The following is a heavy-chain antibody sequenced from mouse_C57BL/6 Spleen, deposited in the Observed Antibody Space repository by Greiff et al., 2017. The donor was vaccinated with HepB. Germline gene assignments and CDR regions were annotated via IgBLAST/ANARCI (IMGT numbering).Heavy chain of an antibody. CDR2: INPNNGCT. CDR3: ARGVDGSSYRAY. CDR1: GYTFTDYN. V-gene: IGHV1-18*01. Sequence: EVQLQQSGPELVKPGASVKIPCKASGYTFTDYNMDWVKQSHGKSLEWIGDINPNNGCTISNQKIKGKATLTVDKSYSTAYMQLRSLPSEDTAVYYVARGVDGSSYRAYWGQGTLVTVSA. D-gene: IGHD1-1*01. J-gene: IGHJ3*01.